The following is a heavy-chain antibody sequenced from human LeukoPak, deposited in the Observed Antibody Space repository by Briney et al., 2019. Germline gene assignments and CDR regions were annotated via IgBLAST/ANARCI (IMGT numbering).Heavy chain of an antibody. V-gene: IGHV1-24*01. D-gene: IGHD3-22*01. CDR2: FDPEDGET. J-gene: IGHJ4*02. Sequence: ASVKVSCKVSGYTLTELSMHWVRQPPGKGLEWMGGFDPEDGETIYAQKFQGRVTMTEDTSTDTAYMELSSLRSEDTAVYYCATWTGGSGYYNYWGQGTLVTVSS. CDR3: ATWTGGSGYYNY. CDR1: GYTLTELS.